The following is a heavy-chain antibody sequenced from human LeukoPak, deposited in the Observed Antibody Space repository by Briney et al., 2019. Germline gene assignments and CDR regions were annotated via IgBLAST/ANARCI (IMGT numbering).Heavy chain of an antibody. CDR1: GFTLSSYA. Sequence: GGSLRLSCAASGFTLSSYAMSWVRQAPGKGLEWISYISSRDNYIYYADSVKGRFTISMDNANNSLYLQLNSLRAEDTAVYYCAREQWFRLEYWGQGILVTVSS. CDR2: ISSRDNYI. CDR3: AREQWFRLEY. V-gene: IGHV3-21*05. D-gene: IGHD5-12*01. J-gene: IGHJ4*02.